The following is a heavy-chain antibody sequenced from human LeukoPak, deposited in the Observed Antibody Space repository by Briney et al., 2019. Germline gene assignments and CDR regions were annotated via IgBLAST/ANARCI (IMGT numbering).Heavy chain of an antibody. V-gene: IGHV3-74*01. Sequence: PGGSLRLSRAASGFTISSYWMHWVRQAPGKGLVWVSRINSDGSSTSYADSVKGRFTISRDNAKNTLYLQMNSLRAEDTAVYYCACGQLEMVDYWGQGTLVTVSS. J-gene: IGHJ4*02. CDR2: INSDGSST. D-gene: IGHD6-6*01. CDR3: ACGQLEMVDY. CDR1: GFTISSYW.